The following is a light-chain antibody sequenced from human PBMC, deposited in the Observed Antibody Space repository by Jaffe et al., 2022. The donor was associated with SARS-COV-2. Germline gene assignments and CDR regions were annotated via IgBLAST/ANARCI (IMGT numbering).Light chain of an antibody. V-gene: IGLV1-40*01. J-gene: IGLJ1*01. CDR3: QSYDSSLSGHV. Sequence: QSVLTQSPSVSGAPGQRVTISCTGSSSNIGAGYDVHWYQQLPGTAPQLLIYGNNNRPSGVPDRFSGSKSGTSASLAISGLQAEDEADYYCQSYDSSLSGHVFGTGTKVTVL. CDR2: GNN. CDR1: SSNIGAGYD.